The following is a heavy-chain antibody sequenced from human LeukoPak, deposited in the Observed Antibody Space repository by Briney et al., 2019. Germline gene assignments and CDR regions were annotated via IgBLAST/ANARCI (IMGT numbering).Heavy chain of an antibody. V-gene: IGHV3-15*01. CDR1: GFTFSNAW. J-gene: IGHJ4*02. CDR3: TKTYYYGSGSLDY. D-gene: IGHD3-10*01. CDR2: IKSKTNGGTT. Sequence: PGGSLRLSCAASGFTFSNAWMSWVRQAPGKGLEWVGRIKSKTNGGTTDYAAPVKGRFTISRDDSKNTLYLQMNSLKTEDTAIYYCTKTYYYGSGSLDYWGQGTLVTVSS.